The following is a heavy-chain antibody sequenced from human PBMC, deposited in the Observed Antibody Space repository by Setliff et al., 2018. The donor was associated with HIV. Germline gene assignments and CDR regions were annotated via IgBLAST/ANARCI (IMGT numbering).Heavy chain of an antibody. Sequence: PSETLSLTCTVSGGSISSGGYFWSWIRQLPGKGLEWIGYIYYSGSTYYNPSLKSRVTISVDTAKNQFSLKLRSVTAADTAVYYCARDQKWRSHYYDSIVSSYYFDYWGQGTLVTVSS. CDR2: IYYSGST. J-gene: IGHJ4*02. CDR1: GGSISSGGYF. D-gene: IGHD3-22*01. V-gene: IGHV4-31*02. CDR3: ARDQKWRSHYYDSIVSSYYFDY.